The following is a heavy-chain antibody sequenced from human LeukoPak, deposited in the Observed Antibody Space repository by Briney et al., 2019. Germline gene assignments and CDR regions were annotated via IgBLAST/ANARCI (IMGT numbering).Heavy chain of an antibody. CDR3: ARRHPRHTLQLLDDFDI. D-gene: IGHD2-2*01. V-gene: IGHV4-61*02. Sequence: TLSLTCTVSGGSMSSGSYYWSWIRQPAGKGLEWIGRIYTSWSTNYNPSLKSRVAISLDTSKNQYSLKLSSVTDADTAVYYCARRHPRHTLQLLDDFDIWGQGTMVTVSS. J-gene: IGHJ3*02. CDR2: IYTSWST. CDR1: GGSMSSGSYY.